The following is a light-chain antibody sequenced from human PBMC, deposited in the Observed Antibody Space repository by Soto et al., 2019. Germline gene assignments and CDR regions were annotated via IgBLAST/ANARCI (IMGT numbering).Light chain of an antibody. CDR1: QSISNF. V-gene: IGKV1-39*01. CDR2: AAA. Sequence: DLQMTQSPSSLSASVGDRVTITCRASQSISNFLNWYQQKPGKAPKLLIYAAASLQSGVPSRFSGSVSGTGFTLTINSLQPEDFATYYCQQNYETPVTFGQGTKVEI. J-gene: IGKJ1*01. CDR3: QQNYETPVT.